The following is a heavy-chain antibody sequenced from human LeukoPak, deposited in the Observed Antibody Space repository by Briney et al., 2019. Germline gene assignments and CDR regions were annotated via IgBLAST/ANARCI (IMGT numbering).Heavy chain of an antibody. Sequence: ASVKVSCKASGYTFTTYDINWVRQVTGQGLEWMGWMNPNSGNTGYSQKFQGRVTMTRDTSISTAYMELSSLRSEDTAVDYCARGAAVLRYFDWFTGGYNWFDPWGQGTLVTVSS. CDR1: GYTFTTYD. J-gene: IGHJ5*02. CDR3: ARGAAVLRYFDWFTGGYNWFDP. D-gene: IGHD3-9*01. V-gene: IGHV1-8*01. CDR2: MNPNSGNT.